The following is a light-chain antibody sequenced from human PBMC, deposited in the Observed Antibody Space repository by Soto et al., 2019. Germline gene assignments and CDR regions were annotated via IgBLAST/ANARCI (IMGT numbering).Light chain of an antibody. CDR2: DAS. V-gene: IGKV3-20*01. CDR3: QHYGGSPLT. Sequence: GTLSLSPGETATLSCRASQSVRTYLAWYQQKPGQAPRLLISDASSRATGIPDRISGTGTGTDFTLTISPLEPEDFAVYYCQHYGGSPLTFGQGTKVDIK. J-gene: IGKJ1*01. CDR1: QSVRTY.